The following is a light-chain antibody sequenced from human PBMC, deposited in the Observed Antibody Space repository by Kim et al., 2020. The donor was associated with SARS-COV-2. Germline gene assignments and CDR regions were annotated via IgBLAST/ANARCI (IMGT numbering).Light chain of an antibody. J-gene: IGKJ4*01. CDR2: GAS. CDR3: QQYGTSPLT. Sequence: YPGEGATLSCRASQSVSSSYLAWYQQKPGQAPTILIYGASTRATGIPDRFSGSGSGTDFTLTISRLEPEDCAVYYCQQYGTSPLTFGGGTKVDIK. V-gene: IGKV3-20*01. CDR1: QSVSSSY.